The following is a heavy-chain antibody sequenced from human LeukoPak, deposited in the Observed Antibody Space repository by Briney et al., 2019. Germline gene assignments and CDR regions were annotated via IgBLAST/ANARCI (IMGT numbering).Heavy chain of an antibody. Sequence: GGSLRLSCAASGFTVSSNYMSWVRQAPGKGLEWVSVIYSGGSTYYADSVKGRFTISRENSKNTLYLQLNSLRAEDTAVYYCARDRSSGYYYFDYRGQGTLVTVSS. CDR1: GFTVSSNY. J-gene: IGHJ4*02. CDR3: ARDRSSGYYYFDY. V-gene: IGHV3-66*01. D-gene: IGHD3-22*01. CDR2: IYSGGST.